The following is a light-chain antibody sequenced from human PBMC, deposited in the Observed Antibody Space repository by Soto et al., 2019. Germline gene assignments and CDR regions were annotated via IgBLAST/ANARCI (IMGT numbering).Light chain of an antibody. CDR2: EAS. J-gene: IGKJ3*01. CDR1: QSVSSW. CDR3: QHRSSWPGA. Sequence: IQMTQSPSTLSASVGDRVILTCRASQSVSSWLAWYQQRPGKAPKLLIYEASTLQSGVPARFSGSGSGTEFTLTISSLEPEDFAVYYCQHRSSWPGAFGPGTKVDI. V-gene: IGKV1-5*03.